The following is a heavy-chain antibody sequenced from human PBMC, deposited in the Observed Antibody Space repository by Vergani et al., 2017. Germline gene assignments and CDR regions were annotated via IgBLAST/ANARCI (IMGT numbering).Heavy chain of an antibody. D-gene: IGHD5-24*01. V-gene: IGHV3-9*01. J-gene: IGHJ4*02. CDR1: GFTFDDYA. CDR2: ISWNSGSI. CDR3: AKVRCGYNYFDY. Sequence: EVQLVESGGGLVQPGRSLRLSCAASGFTFDDYAMHWVRQAPGKGLEWVSGISWNSGSIGYADSVKGRFTISRDNAKNSLYLQMNSLRAEDTALYYCAKVRCGYNYFDYGGQGTLVAVSS.